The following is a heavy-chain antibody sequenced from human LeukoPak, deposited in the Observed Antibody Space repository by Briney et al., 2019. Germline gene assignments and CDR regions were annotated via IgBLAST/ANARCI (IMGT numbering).Heavy chain of an antibody. CDR3: ARDLSSYSSSSWPLDY. CDR2: ISSSSSYI. V-gene: IGHV3-21*01. D-gene: IGHD6-6*01. CDR1: GFTFSSYA. J-gene: IGHJ4*02. Sequence: KTGGSLRLSCVASGFTFSSYAMTWFRQAPGKGLEWVSSISSSSSYIYYADSVKGRFTISRDNAKNSLYLQMNSLRAEDTAVYYCARDLSSYSSSSWPLDYWGQGTLVTVSS.